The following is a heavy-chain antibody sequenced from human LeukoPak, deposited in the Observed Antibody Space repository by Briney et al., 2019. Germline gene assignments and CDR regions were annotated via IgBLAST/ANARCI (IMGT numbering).Heavy chain of an antibody. V-gene: IGHV1-69*13. CDR3: ATCARNFYCYRFDY. CDR1: GGIFSSYA. J-gene: IGHJ4*02. Sequence: AASVKVSCKASGGIFSSYAISWVRQAPGQGLEWMGGIIPIFGTANYAQKFQGRVTITADESTSTAYMELSSLRSEDTAVYYCATCARNFYCYRFDYWGQGTLVTVSS. CDR2: IIPIFGTA. D-gene: IGHD2-2*02.